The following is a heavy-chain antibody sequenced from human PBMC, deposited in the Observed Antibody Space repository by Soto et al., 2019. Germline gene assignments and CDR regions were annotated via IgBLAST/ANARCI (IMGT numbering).Heavy chain of an antibody. D-gene: IGHD6-19*01. CDR1: GDSVSSNSAA. CDR3: ARAPGIAVDGTDY. V-gene: IGHV6-1*01. Sequence: SQTLSLTCAISGDSVSSNSAAWNWIRQSPSRGLEWLGRTYYRSKWYNDYAVSVKSRITINPDTSKNQFSLQLNYVTPEDTAVYCCARAPGIAVDGTDYWGQGTLVTVAS. J-gene: IGHJ4*02. CDR2: TYYRSKWYN.